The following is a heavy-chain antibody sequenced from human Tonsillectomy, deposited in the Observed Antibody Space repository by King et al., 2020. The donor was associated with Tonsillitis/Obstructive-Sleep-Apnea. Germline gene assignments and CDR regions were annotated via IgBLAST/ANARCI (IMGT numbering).Heavy chain of an antibody. CDR2: INPSGDST. CDR1: GYTLSSYY. CDR3: AREESRDAFDI. V-gene: IGHV1-46*01. Sequence: HVQLVESGAEVKKPGASVKVSCKTPGYTLSSYYMHWVRQAPGQGLEWMGIINPSGDSTSYTQKFQGRVTMTRDTSTSTLYMELSSLRSEDTAVYYCAREESRDAFDIWGQGTMVTVSS. J-gene: IGHJ3*02.